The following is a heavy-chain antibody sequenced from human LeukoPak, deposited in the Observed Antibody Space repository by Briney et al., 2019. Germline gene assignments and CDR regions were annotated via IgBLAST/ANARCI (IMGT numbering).Heavy chain of an antibody. CDR2: TYYRSKWYN. J-gene: IGHJ4*02. CDR3: ARVWYSSGPRAAAPFDY. V-gene: IGHV6-1*01. D-gene: IGHD6-19*01. Sequence: SQTLSLTCAISGDSVSSNSAAWNWIRQSPSRGLEWLGRTYYRSKWYNDYAVSVKSRITINPDTSKNQFSLQLNSVAPEDTAVYYCARVWYSSGPRAAAPFDYWGQGTLVTVSS. CDR1: GDSVSSNSAA.